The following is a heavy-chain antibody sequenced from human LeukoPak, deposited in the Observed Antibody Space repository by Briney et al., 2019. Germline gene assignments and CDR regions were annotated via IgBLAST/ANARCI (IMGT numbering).Heavy chain of an antibody. CDR3: AKDSGNPPAVY. CDR1: GFTFSSYA. D-gene: IGHD2/OR15-2a*01. CDR2: ISGSGGST. J-gene: IGHJ4*02. Sequence: GGSLRLSCAASGFTFSSYAMSWVRQAPGKGLEWVSAISGSGGSTYYADSVKGRFTISRDNSKNTLYLQMNSLRAEDTAVYYRAKDSGNPPAVYWGQGTLVTVSS. V-gene: IGHV3-23*01.